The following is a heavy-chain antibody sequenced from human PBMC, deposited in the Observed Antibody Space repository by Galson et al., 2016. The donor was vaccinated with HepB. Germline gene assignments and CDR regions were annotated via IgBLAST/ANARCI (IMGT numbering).Heavy chain of an antibody. Sequence: TLSLTCTVSGGSVSSGGFSWSWIRQPPGKGLEWIGYIYYSGSTYYNPSPKSRVTISIDRSKNRFSLKLSSVTAADTAVYFCARAWGSRLTPSNWYFDLWGRGTLVSVSS. CDR2: IYYSGST. CDR3: ARAWGSRLTPSNWYFDL. V-gene: IGHV4-30-2*01. J-gene: IGHJ2*01. D-gene: IGHD3-16*01. CDR1: GGSVSSGGFS.